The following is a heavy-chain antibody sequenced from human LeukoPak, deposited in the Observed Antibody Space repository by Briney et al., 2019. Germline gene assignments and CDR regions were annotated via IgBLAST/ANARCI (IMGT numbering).Heavy chain of an antibody. CDR3: ARGRAGNYYNHNDY. CDR1: GFTISGYW. CDR2: ISGDGSIT. J-gene: IGHJ4*01. Sequence: PGGSLRLSCAASGFTISGYWMHWVRQAPGKGLVWVSRISGDGSITAYADSVKGRFTISRDNAKNTLYLQMNSLRAEDTAVYYCARGRAGNYYNHNDYWGQGTLVTDSS. D-gene: IGHD3-10*01. V-gene: IGHV3-74*01.